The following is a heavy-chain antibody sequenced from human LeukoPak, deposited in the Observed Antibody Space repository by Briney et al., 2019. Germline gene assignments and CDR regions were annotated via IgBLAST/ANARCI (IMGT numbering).Heavy chain of an antibody. Sequence: SETLSLTCTVSGGSINNYYWSWIRQPAGKGLEWIGRIYTSGSTNYNPSLKSRVTISVDTSKNQFSLKLSSVTAADTAVYYCATQSGSGYYPSSFDPWGQGTLVTVSS. CDR1: GGSINNYY. CDR3: ATQSGSGYYPSSFDP. D-gene: IGHD3-22*01. CDR2: IYTSGST. V-gene: IGHV4-4*07. J-gene: IGHJ5*02.